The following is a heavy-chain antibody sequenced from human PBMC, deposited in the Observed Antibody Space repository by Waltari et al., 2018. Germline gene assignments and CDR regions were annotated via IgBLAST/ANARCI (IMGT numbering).Heavy chain of an antibody. CDR2: IYYSGST. V-gene: IGHV4-59*01. CDR1: GGSISSYY. Sequence: QVQLQESGPGLVKPSETLSLTCTVSGGSISSYYWSWIRQPPGKGLEWIGYIYYSGSTNSNPSLKSRVTIAVDTSKNQFSLKLSSVTAADTAVYYCARVRQPDLFDYWGQGTLVTVSS. CDR3: ARVRQPDLFDY. D-gene: IGHD5-18*01. J-gene: IGHJ4*02.